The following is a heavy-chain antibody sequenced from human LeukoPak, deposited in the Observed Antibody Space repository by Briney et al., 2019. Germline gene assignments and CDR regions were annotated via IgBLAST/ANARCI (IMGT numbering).Heavy chain of an antibody. CDR1: GGSISSDY. V-gene: IGHV4-59*01. J-gene: IGHJ3*02. D-gene: IGHD5-12*01. CDR2: IYYSGST. Sequence: PSETLSLTCTVSGGSISSDYCSWIRQPPGKGLEWIGYIYYSGSTNYNPSLKSRVTISVDTSKNQFSLKLSSVTAADTAVYYCARVIVATASGDAFDIWGQGTMVTVSS. CDR3: ARVIVATASGDAFDI.